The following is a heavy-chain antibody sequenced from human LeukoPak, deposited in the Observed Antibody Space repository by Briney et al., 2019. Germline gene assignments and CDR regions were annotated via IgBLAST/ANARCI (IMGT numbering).Heavy chain of an antibody. CDR1: GFTFSGYA. V-gene: IGHV3-30*01. D-gene: IGHD1-7*01. CDR3: ARGAGTTVYYMDV. J-gene: IGHJ6*03. CDR2: ISPDGSNK. Sequence: PGRSPRLSCAASGFTFSGYAMHWVRQAPGKGLEWVAVISPDGSNKYYADPVKGQFTISRDNSKDTLSLQMNSLRPEDTAVYYCARGAGTTVYYMDVWGKGTTVTVSS.